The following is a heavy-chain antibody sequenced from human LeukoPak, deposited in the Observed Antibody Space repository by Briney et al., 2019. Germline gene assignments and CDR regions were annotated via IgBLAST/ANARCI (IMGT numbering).Heavy chain of an antibody. Sequence: GGSLSLSCAASGFTFSSYAMSWVRQAPGKRLEWVAVISGSGGTTYYADSVKGRFTISRDNSKNTVDLQMESLRAEDTAVYYCARVLGATTGDAYYFDYWGQGTLVTVSS. D-gene: IGHD1-26*01. CDR2: ISGSGGTT. CDR1: GFTFSSYA. J-gene: IGHJ4*02. CDR3: ARVLGATTGDAYYFDY. V-gene: IGHV3-23*01.